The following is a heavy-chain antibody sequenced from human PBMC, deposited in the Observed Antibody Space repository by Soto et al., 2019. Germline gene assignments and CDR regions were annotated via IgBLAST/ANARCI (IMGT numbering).Heavy chain of an antibody. J-gene: IGHJ4*02. CDR2: ISYDGSNK. CDR1: GFTFSSCG. V-gene: IGHV3-30*18. D-gene: IGHD1-26*01. Sequence: GGSLRLSCAASGFTFSSCGMHWVRQAPGKGLEWVAVISYDGSNKYYADSVKGRFTISRDNSKNTLYLQMNSLRAEDTAVYYCAKDRVGAPGGYWGQGTLVTVSS. CDR3: AKDRVGAPGGY.